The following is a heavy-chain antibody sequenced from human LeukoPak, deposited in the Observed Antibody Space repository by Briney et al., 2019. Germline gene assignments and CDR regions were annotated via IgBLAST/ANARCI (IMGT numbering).Heavy chain of an antibody. CDR1: GLTVANDY. CDR3: AGGMGRSWSLDN. J-gene: IGHJ4*02. Sequence: GGSLRLSCAASGLTVANDYMCWVRQAPGKGLEWVSVVYPSGTTYYADSVKGRFTISRDNSKNTLCLQMNSLRAEDTAVYYCAGGMGRSWSLDNWGQGTLVTVSS. CDR2: VYPSGTT. V-gene: IGHV3-53*01. D-gene: IGHD6-13*01.